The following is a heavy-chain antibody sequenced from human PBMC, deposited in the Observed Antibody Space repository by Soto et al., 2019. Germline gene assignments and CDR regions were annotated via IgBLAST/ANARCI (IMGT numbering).Heavy chain of an antibody. CDR1: GGSISSSSYY. V-gene: IGHV4-39*01. CDR3: ARRGGGYCSSTSCPDLNYYYYYMDV. D-gene: IGHD2-2*01. Sequence: SETLSLTCTVSGGSISSSSYYWGWIRQPPGKGLEWIGSIYYIGSTYYNPSLKSLVTISVDTSKNQFSLKLSFVTAADTAVYYCARRGGGYCSSTSCPDLNYYYYYMDVWGKGTTVTVSS. CDR2: IYYIGST. J-gene: IGHJ6*03.